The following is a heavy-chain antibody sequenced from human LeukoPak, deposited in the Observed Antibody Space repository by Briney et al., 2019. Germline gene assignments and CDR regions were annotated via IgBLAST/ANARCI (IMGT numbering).Heavy chain of an antibody. J-gene: IGHJ4*02. V-gene: IGHV3-23*01. Sequence: GGSLRLSCAASGFTFSNFAMSWVRQAPGKGLEWVSAFSGSGSSTYYADSVKGRFTISRDNSQNTLYLQMNSLRAEDTAVYYCARGGTMYYGSGNFDYWGQGTLVTVSS. CDR2: FSGSGSST. D-gene: IGHD3-10*01. CDR1: GFTFSNFA. CDR3: ARGGTMYYGSGNFDY.